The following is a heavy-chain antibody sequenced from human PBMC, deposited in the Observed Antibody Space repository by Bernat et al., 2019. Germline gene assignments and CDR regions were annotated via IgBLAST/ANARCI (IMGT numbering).Heavy chain of an antibody. D-gene: IGHD6-13*01. CDR2: IYHSGRT. CDR1: GGSISSSNW. Sequence: QVQLQESGPGLVKPSGTLSLTCAVSGGSISSSNWWSWVRQPPGKGLEWIGEIYHSGRTNYNPSLQSRVTRSVDKSKNQFSLKLSTVTAADTAVYYCARVQYSSSWGLGAFDIWGQGTMVTVSS. V-gene: IGHV4-4*02. CDR3: ARVQYSSSWGLGAFDI. J-gene: IGHJ3*02.